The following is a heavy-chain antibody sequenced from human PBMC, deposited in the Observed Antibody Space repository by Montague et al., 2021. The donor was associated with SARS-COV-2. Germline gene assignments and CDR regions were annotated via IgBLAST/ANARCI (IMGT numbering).Heavy chain of an antibody. J-gene: IGHJ3*02. V-gene: IGHV6-1*01. Sequence: CAISGDSVSTQSVAWNWIRQSPSRGLEWLGRTYYRSKWDSDYAESVKRRLVITPDTSKNQVSLQLNSVIPEDTAVYFCSSSGITLTGIDAFDIWGQGTMVTVSS. CDR2: TYYRSKWDS. D-gene: IGHD3-9*01. CDR3: SSSGITLTGIDAFDI. CDR1: GDSVSTQSVA.